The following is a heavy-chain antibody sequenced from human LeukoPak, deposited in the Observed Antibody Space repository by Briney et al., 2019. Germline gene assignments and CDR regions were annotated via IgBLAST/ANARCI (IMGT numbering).Heavy chain of an antibody. Sequence: PSETLSLTCAVSGGSISSSNWWSWVRPPPGKGLEWIGEIYHSGSTNYNPSLKSRVTISVDKSKNQFSLKLSSVTAADTAVYYCARDRAGFHDAFDIWGQGTMVTVSS. J-gene: IGHJ3*02. V-gene: IGHV4-4*02. CDR1: GGSISSSNW. CDR2: IYHSGST. CDR3: ARDRAGFHDAFDI. D-gene: IGHD3-10*01.